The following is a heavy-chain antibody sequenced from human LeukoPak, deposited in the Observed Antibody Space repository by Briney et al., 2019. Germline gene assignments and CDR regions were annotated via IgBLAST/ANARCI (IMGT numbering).Heavy chain of an antibody. CDR1: GFTFSSNG. D-gene: IGHD4-17*01. V-gene: IGHV3-48*04. CDR3: ARGYGDYDDY. CDR2: ISATGGTI. Sequence: GGSLRLSCAASGFTFSSNGMNWVRQAPGKGLEWVSYISATGGTIYYADSVKGRFTISRDNAKNSLYLQMNSLRAEDTAVYYCARGYGDYDDYWGQGTLVTVSS. J-gene: IGHJ4*02.